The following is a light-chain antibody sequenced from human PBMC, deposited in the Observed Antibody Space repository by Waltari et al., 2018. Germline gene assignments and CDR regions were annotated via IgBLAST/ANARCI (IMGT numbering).Light chain of an antibody. CDR3: SSYAGKYV. V-gene: IGLV2-8*01. J-gene: IGLJ3*02. CDR2: EVY. CDR1: SSDVGGNAY. Sequence: QSALTQFPSASGSPGQSVPIPCTGTSSDVGGNAYTPWSQQHPGKAPKVIIYEVYKRPSGVPDRFSGSKSGNTASLTVSGLQAEDEANYYCSSYAGKYVFGGGTKLTVL.